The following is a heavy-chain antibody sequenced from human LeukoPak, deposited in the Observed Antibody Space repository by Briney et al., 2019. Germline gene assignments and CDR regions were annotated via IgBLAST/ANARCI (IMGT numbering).Heavy chain of an antibody. D-gene: IGHD6-13*01. CDR3: AKDYGPKQLVFFDS. J-gene: IGHJ4*02. CDR2: ISENGGTT. CDR1: GFTFSSYA. Sequence: GGSLRLSCAASGFTFSSYALTWFRQAPGKGLEWVSGISENGGTTFYADSVKGRFTITRDNSKNTLYVQMNSLRGEDTAVYYCAKDYGPKQLVFFDSWGQGTLVTVSS. V-gene: IGHV3-23*01.